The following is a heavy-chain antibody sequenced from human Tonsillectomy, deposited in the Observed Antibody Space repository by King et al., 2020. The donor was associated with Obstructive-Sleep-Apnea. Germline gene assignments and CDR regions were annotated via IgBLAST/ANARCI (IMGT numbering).Heavy chain of an antibody. CDR2: NNPSGGST. D-gene: IGHD5-24*01. CDR1: GYTFTSYY. J-gene: IGHJ4*02. V-gene: IGHV1-46*01. Sequence: VQLVESGVEVEKPGASVKISCKASGYTFTSYYMHWVRQAPGQGLEWMGINNPSGGSTNYAQKFQGRVTMTRDTSTSTVYMELSSLRSEDTAVYYCVRDKGEMGTGGFDYWGQGTLVTVSS. CDR3: VRDKGEMGTGGFDY.